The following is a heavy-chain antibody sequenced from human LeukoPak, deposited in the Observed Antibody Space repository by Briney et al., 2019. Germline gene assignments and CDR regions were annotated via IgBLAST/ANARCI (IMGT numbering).Heavy chain of an antibody. CDR2: INHSGST. Sequence: SETLSLTCAVYGGSFSGYYWSWIRQPPGKGLEWIGEINHSGSTNYNPSLKSRVTISVDTSKNQFSLKLSSVTAADTAVYYCARAEGYYDSSGYSRWFDPWGQGTLVTVSS. CDR1: GGSFSGYY. D-gene: IGHD3-22*01. CDR3: ARAEGYYDSSGYSRWFDP. J-gene: IGHJ5*02. V-gene: IGHV4-34*01.